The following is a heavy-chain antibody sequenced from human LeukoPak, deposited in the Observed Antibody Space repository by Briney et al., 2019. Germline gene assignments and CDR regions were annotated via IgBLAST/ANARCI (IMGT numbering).Heavy chain of an antibody. J-gene: IGHJ3*02. Sequence: SETLSLTCTVSGGSISSYYWSWIRQPAGKGMEWIGRIYTSGSTNYNPSLKSRVTMSVDTSKNQFSLKLSSVTAADTAVYYCAREVIVVVPAAQAAFDIWGQGTMVTVSS. CDR3: AREVIVVVPAAQAAFDI. D-gene: IGHD2-2*01. V-gene: IGHV4-4*07. CDR2: IYTSGST. CDR1: GGSISSYY.